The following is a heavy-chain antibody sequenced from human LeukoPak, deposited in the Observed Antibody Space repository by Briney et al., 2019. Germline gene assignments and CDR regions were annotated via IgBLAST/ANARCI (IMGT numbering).Heavy chain of an antibody. J-gene: IGHJ4*02. CDR1: GFTVSSNS. CDR3: ATYRQVLLPFES. CDR2: IYSDNT. Sequence: GGSLRLSCTVSGFTVSSNSMSWVRQGPGKGLEWVSFIYSDNTHYSDSVKGRFTISRDNSKSTLSLQMNSLRAEDTAIYYCATYRQVLLPFESWGQGTLVTVSS. V-gene: IGHV3-53*01. D-gene: IGHD2-8*02.